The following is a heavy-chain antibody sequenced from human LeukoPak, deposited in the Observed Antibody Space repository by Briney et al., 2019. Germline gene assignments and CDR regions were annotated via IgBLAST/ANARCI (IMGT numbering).Heavy chain of an antibody. CDR3: VKQGGGDYDGNWFDP. J-gene: IGHJ5*02. V-gene: IGHV3-9*03. CDR1: GFTFNDFA. CDR2: VSWNSGSI. D-gene: IGHD3-22*01. Sequence: TGGSLRLSCAASGFTFNDFAMHWVRQAPGKGLEWVSRVSWNSGSIGYADPVKGRFTISRDNAKNSVYLQMNSLRAEDMALYYCVKQGGGDYDGNWFDPWGQGTLVTVSS.